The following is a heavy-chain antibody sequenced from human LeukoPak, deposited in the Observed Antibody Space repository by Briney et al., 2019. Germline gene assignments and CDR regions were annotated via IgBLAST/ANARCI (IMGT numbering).Heavy chain of an antibody. D-gene: IGHD3-22*01. V-gene: IGHV4-61*02. Sequence: PSQTLSLTCTVSGGSISSGSYYWSWIRQPAGKGLEWIGRIYTSGSTNYNPSLESRVTISLDTSKNQFFLKLSSVTAADTAVYYCARDGSGYYDTSGYRNWGQGTLVTVSS. CDR1: GGSISSGSYY. CDR2: IYTSGST. CDR3: ARDGSGYYDTSGYRN. J-gene: IGHJ4*02.